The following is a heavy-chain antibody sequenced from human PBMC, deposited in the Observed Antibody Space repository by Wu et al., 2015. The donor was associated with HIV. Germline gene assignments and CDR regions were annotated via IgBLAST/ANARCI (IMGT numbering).Heavy chain of an antibody. CDR1: GGSFSRSG. CDR2: IIPNHGGA. D-gene: IGHD5-18*01. Sequence: QVQLVQSGAEVKKPGSSVKVSCKASGGSFSRSGISWVRQVPGQGFEWMGRIIPNHGGANYAEKFEGRVTITADEATSTAYMDLRRLRSEDTAVYYCARAVGAQLWSRGGENYFDYWGQGTLVTVSS. V-gene: IGHV1-69*11. CDR3: ARAVGAQLWSRGGENYFDY. J-gene: IGHJ4*02.